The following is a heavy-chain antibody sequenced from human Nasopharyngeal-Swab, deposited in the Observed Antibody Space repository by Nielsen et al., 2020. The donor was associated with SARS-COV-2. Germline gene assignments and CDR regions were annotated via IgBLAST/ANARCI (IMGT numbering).Heavy chain of an antibody. V-gene: IGHV3-7*01. CDR1: GFTFNTFW. Sequence: GESLKISCATSGFTFNTFWMSWVRQAPGKGLEWVAIIKQDGDETQYVDSVKGRFTISRDNVEKSLYLQMDNLRVEDTAVYYCARDITGTTSDAFDIWGQGTMVTVSS. CDR2: IKQDGDET. CDR3: ARDITGTTSDAFDI. J-gene: IGHJ3*02. D-gene: IGHD1-7*01.